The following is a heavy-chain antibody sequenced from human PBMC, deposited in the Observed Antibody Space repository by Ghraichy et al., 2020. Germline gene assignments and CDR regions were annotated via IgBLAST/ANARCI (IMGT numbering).Heavy chain of an antibody. CDR1: GFTFSSYG. CDR3: AKEKGYNYGPSGGMDV. Sequence: GGSLRLSCAASGFTFSSYGMHWVRQAPGKGLEWVAFISYDGSIEYYADSVKGRFTLSRDNSKNTLFLLMNSLRAEDTAVYYCAKEKGYNYGPSGGMDVWGQGTTVTVSS. J-gene: IGHJ6*02. V-gene: IGHV3-30*18. CDR2: ISYDGSIE. D-gene: IGHD5-18*01.